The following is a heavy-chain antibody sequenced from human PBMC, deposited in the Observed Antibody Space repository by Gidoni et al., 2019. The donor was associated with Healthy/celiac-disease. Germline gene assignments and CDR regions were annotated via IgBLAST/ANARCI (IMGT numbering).Heavy chain of an antibody. V-gene: IGHV4-30-4*01. Sequence: QVQLQESGPGLVKPSQHLSMPCTVSGGSISSGDYYWRWIRQPPGKGLEWIGYIYYSGSTYYNPSLKSRVTISVDTSKNQFSLKLSSVTAADTAVYYCARVGIWFGELSVVWYYFDYWGQGTLVTVSS. J-gene: IGHJ4*02. CDR2: IYYSGST. D-gene: IGHD3-10*01. CDR3: ARVGIWFGELSVVWYYFDY. CDR1: GGSISSGDYY.